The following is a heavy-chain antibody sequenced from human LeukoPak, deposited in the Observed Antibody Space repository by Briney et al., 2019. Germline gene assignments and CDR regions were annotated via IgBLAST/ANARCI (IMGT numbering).Heavy chain of an antibody. J-gene: IGHJ5*02. Sequence: ASVKVSCKASGYTFTGYYMHWVRQAPGQGLEWMGWINPNSGGTNYAQRFQGRVTMTRDTSISTAYMELSRLRSDDTAVYYCARDSRRITIFGVVITRNWFDPWGQGTLVTVSS. D-gene: IGHD3-3*01. CDR2: INPNSGGT. CDR3: ARDSRRITIFGVVITRNWFDP. CDR1: GYTFTGYY. V-gene: IGHV1-2*02.